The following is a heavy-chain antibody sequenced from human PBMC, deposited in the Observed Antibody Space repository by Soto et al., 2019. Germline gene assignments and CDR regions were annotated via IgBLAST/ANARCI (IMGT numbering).Heavy chain of an antibody. V-gene: IGHV1-2*07. D-gene: IGHD6-25*01. Sequence: QVQLVQSGSEVKKPGASVRVSCKTSGYTFTDSHLHWVRQAPGQGLEWMGWIAPSSGGTNFARKFQGRVTLTRDTSISAAYMELSSLRSDDTVVYFCATDLGSGRIPWGQGTLVTVSS. CDR3: ATDLGSGRIP. J-gene: IGHJ5*02. CDR2: IAPSSGGT. CDR1: GYTFTDSH.